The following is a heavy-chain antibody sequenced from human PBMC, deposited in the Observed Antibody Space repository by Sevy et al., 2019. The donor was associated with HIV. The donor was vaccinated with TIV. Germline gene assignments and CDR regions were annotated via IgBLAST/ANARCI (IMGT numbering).Heavy chain of an antibody. J-gene: IGHJ6*02. V-gene: IGHV1-18*01. CDR3: ARDRQVYSSSSGGYYYNGMDV. CDR1: GYTFTNYG. Sequence: ASVKVSCKASGYTFTNYGISWVRQAPGQGLEWMGWISPDNGKTNFAQKFQDKFTMTTDTSTSTAYMELRSLTSDDTAVYYCARDRQVYSSSSGGYYYNGMDVWGQGTTVTVSS. CDR2: ISPDNGKT. D-gene: IGHD6-6*01.